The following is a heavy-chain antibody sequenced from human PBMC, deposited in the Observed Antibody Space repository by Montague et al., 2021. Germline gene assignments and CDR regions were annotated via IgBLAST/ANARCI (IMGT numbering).Heavy chain of an antibody. Sequence: SETLSLTCAVYGGSFSGYYWSWIRQPPGKGLEWTGEINHSGSTNYNPSLKSRVTISVDTSKNQFSLKLSSVTAADTAVYYCARRGGTMVRGVKGYMDVWGKGTPVTVSS. CDR2: INHSGST. V-gene: IGHV4-34*01. CDR3: ARRGGTMVRGVKGYMDV. D-gene: IGHD3-10*01. J-gene: IGHJ6*03. CDR1: GGSFSGYY.